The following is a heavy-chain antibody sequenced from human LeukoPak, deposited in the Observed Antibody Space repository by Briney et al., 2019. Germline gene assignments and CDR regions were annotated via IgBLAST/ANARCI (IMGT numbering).Heavy chain of an antibody. CDR3: VKQDTGSYLGGY. CDR1: GFTFSGYW. J-gene: IGHJ4*02. Sequence: GGSLRLSCAASGFTFSGYWMHWVRQVPGKGLVWISYISDDGRSKGYAGSVQGRFTVSRDNARNTLSLQMNSLRVDDTAVYYCVKQDTGSYLGGYWGQGTLVTVSS. CDR2: ISDDGRSK. D-gene: IGHD1-26*01. V-gene: IGHV3-74*01.